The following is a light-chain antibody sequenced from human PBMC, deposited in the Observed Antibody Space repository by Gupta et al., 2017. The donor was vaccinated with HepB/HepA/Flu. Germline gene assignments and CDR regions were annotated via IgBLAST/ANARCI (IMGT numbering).Light chain of an antibody. Sequence: IVLTQSPGTLSLSPGERATLSCRASQSVSSSYLAWYQQKPGQAPRLLIYGASSRATGIPDRFSGSGSGTDFTLTISRLEREDLAVYYCQQYGNSPWTFGQGTKVEIK. CDR2: GAS. CDR3: QQYGNSPWT. CDR1: QSVSSSY. V-gene: IGKV3-20*01. J-gene: IGKJ1*01.